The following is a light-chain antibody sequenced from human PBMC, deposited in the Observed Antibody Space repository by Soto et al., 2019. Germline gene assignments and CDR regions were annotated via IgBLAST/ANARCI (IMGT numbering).Light chain of an antibody. J-gene: IGKJ1*01. Sequence: DIQMAQSPSSLSASIGDRVTITCRASQGISEYLAWYQQRPGNAPNLLIYGASILQSGVPSRFSGSGSGTHFPLTISSLQPEDVATYYCHSYNSIPRTFGKGTTVEI. CDR1: QGISEY. CDR3: HSYNSIPRT. CDR2: GAS. V-gene: IGKV1-27*01.